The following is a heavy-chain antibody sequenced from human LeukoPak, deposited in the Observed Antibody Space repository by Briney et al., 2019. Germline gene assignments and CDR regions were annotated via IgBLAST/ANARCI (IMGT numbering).Heavy chain of an antibody. V-gene: IGHV3-15*01. J-gene: IGHJ5*02. CDR1: GFTFSNAW. D-gene: IGHD3-10*02. CDR2: IKSKTDGGTT. CDR3: TTTGLPLFGVLILP. Sequence: GGSLRLSCAASGFTFSNAWMSWVRQAPGKGLEWVCRIKSKTDGGTTDYAAPVKGRFTISRDDSKNTLYLQMNSLKVEDTAVYYCTTTGLPLFGVLILPWGQGSLVTVSS.